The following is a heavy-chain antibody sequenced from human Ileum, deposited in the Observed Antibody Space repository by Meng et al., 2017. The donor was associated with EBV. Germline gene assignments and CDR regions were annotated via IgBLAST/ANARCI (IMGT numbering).Heavy chain of an antibody. Sequence: GQGVQSGSELKKPGASVRISCKASGYTFTTYGMNWVRQAPGQGLEWMGWINTNTGKPTYAQGLTGRFVFSLDTSVSTAYLQISSLKAEDTAVYYCARDSEAADYWGQGTLVTVSS. J-gene: IGHJ4*02. CDR1: GYTFTTYG. D-gene: IGHD6-25*01. CDR2: INTNTGKP. V-gene: IGHV7-4-1*02. CDR3: ARDSEAADY.